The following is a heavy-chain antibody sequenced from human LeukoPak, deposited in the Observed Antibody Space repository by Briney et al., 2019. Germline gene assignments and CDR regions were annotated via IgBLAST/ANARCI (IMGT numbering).Heavy chain of an antibody. V-gene: IGHV1-2*02. J-gene: IGHJ4*02. CDR2: INPNSGGT. CDR3: ARDGKSYYYGSGSYYELDY. CDR1: GYTFTGYY. Sequence: ASVKVSCKASGYTFTGYYMHWVRQAPGQGLEWMGWINPNSGGTNYAQKFQGRVTMTRDTSISTAYMELSRLRSDDTAVYYCARDGKSYYYGSGSYYELDYWGQGTLVTVPS. D-gene: IGHD3-10*01.